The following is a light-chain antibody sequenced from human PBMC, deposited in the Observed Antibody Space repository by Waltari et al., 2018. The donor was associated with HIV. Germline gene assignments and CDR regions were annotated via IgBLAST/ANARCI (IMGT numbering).Light chain of an antibody. CDR1: QSISSF. CDR3: QQSFSTPLT. J-gene: IGKJ4*01. V-gene: IGKV1-39*01. CDR2: AAS. Sequence: DIQMTQSPSSLPASVGDRVTITCRASQSISSFLNWYQQKPGKAPNLLIYAASSLQSGVPSRFSGSGSATDFTLTISSLQPEDFATYYCQQSFSTPLTFGGGTKVQIK.